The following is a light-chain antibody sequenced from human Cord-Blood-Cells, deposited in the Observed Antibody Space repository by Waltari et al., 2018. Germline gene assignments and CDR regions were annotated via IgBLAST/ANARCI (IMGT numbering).Light chain of an antibody. CDR3: SSYTSSSTWV. Sequence: QSALTQPPSVSGSPGQSGTISATGTSSNVGSYNRVSWYQQPPGTAPKLMIYEVMNRPSGVPDRFSGSKSGNTASLTISGLQAEDEADYYCSSYTSSSTWVFGGGTKLTVL. CDR2: EVM. CDR1: SSNVGSYNR. V-gene: IGLV2-18*02. J-gene: IGLJ3*02.